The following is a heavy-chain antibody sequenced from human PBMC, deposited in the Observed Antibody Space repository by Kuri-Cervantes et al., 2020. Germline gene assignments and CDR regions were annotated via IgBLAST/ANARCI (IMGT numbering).Heavy chain of an antibody. CDR2: ISYDGSNK. D-gene: IGHD6-6*01. CDR3: AKDYSGSIFALNNWFDP. J-gene: IGHJ5*02. CDR1: GFTFSSYA. V-gene: IGHV3-30-3*01. Sequence: GESLKISFAASGFTFSSYAMHWVRQAPGKGLEWVAVISYDGSNKYYADSVKGRFTISRDNSKNTLYLQMNSLRAEDTAVYYCAKDYSGSIFALNNWFDPWGQGTLVTVSS.